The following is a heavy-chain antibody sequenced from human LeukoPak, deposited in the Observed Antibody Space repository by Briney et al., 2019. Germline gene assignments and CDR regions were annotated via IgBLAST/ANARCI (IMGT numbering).Heavy chain of an antibody. CDR3: ASGGSIAGGDSRFDP. CDR1: GYTFTGYY. V-gene: IGHV1-2*02. J-gene: IGHJ5*02. CDR2: MNPNSGGT. Sequence: GASVKVSCKASGYTFTGYYMHWVRQAPGQGLEWMGWMNPNSGGTNYAQKFQGRVTMTRDTSISTAYMELSRLRFDDTALYYCASGGSIAGGDSRFDPWGQGTLVTVSS. D-gene: IGHD2-21*01.